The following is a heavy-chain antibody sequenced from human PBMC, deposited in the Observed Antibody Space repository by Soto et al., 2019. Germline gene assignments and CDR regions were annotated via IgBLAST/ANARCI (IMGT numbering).Heavy chain of an antibody. CDR1: GFTFSSYA. V-gene: IGHV3-23*01. CDR3: ARADGSGSSLYYGMDV. D-gene: IGHD3-10*01. CDR2: ISGGGGTT. J-gene: IGHJ6*02. Sequence: TGGSLRLSCAASGFTFSSYAMSWVRQAPGKGLEWVSAISGGGGTTYYADSVKGRFNISRDNSKNTLYLQMNSLRAEDTAVYYCARADGSGSSLYYGMDVWGQGTTVTVSS.